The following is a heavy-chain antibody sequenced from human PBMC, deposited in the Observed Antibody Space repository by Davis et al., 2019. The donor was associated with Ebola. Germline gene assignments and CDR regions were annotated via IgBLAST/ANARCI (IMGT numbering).Heavy chain of an antibody. CDR3: ARITAGTSSFYTESRYYYYHMDV. D-gene: IGHD3-16*01. V-gene: IGHV4-31*03. CDR2: IYYSGST. Sequence: SETLSLTCTVSGGSISSGGYYWSWIRQHPGKGLEWIGYIYYSGSTYYNPSLKSRVTISVDTSKNQFSLKLTSVTAADTAVYYCARITAGTSSFYTESRYYYYHMDVWGKGTTVTVSS. J-gene: IGHJ6*03. CDR1: GGSISSGGYY.